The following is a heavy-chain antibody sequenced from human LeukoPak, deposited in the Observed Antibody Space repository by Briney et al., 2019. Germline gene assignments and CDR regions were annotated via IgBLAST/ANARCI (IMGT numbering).Heavy chain of an antibody. CDR3: ARGYSGYFTFGGVIAEFDY. J-gene: IGHJ4*02. CDR1: GYTFTSYD. CDR2: MNPNSGNT. Sequence: GASVKVSCKASGYTFTSYDINWVRQATGQGLEWMGWMNPNSGNTGYAQKFQGRVTMTRNTPISTAYMELSSLRSEDTAVYYCARGYSGYFTFGGVIAEFDYWGQGTLVTVSS. V-gene: IGHV1-8*01. D-gene: IGHD3-16*02.